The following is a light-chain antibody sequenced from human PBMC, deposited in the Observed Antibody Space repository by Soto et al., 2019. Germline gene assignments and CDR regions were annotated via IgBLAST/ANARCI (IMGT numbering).Light chain of an antibody. CDR1: SSNTGAGYD. V-gene: IGLV1-40*01. Sequence: QSVLTQPPSVSGAPGQRVTISCTGSSSNTGAGYDVYWYQQLPGTAPKLLIYSNIDRPSGVPDRFSGSKSGTSASLAITGLQAEDEADYYCSSYTSSSSYVFGTGTKLTVL. CDR3: SSYTSSSSYV. CDR2: SNI. J-gene: IGLJ1*01.